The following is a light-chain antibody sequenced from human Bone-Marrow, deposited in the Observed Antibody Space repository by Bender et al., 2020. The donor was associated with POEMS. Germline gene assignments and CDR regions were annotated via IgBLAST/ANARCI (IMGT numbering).Light chain of an antibody. CDR1: SSDIGTYNY. J-gene: IGLJ1*01. CDR2: DVN. V-gene: IGLV2-14*03. CDR3: SSHTSSGTYYV. Sequence: QSALTQPASVSGSPGQSITISCTGTSSDIGTYNYVSWYQQHTGKAPKLIIFDVNSRPSGVSDRFFGSKSGNTASLTISGLQAEDEADYYCSSHTSSGTYYVFGTGTTVTVL.